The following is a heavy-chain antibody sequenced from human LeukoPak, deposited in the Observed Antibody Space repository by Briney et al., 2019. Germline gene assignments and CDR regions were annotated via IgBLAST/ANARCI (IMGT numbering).Heavy chain of an antibody. V-gene: IGHV3-9*03. CDR1: GFTFGDYT. CDR2: ISWNSGSI. CDR3: AKGPSGSYSGPFDY. J-gene: IGHJ4*02. Sequence: GGSLRLSCAASGFTFGDYTMHWVRHAPGKGLGWVSGISWNSGSIGYADSVKGRFTISRDNAKNSLYLQMNSLRAEDMALYYCAKGPSGSYSGPFDYWGQGTLVTVSS. D-gene: IGHD1-26*01.